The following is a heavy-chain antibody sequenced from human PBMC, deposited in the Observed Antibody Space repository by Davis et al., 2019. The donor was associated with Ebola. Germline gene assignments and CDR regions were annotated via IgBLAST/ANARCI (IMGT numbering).Heavy chain of an antibody. CDR1: GFTFSSSA. Sequence: ESLKISCAASGFTFSSSAMTWVRQAPGKGLEWVSSITARTYYADSVKGRFTISRDNSKSTLYLQMNSLRAEDTAIYYCAKKGKNYDSSGYYWFDYWGQGTLLTVSS. J-gene: IGHJ4*02. CDR3: AKKGKNYDSSGYYWFDY. V-gene: IGHV3-23*01. D-gene: IGHD3-22*01. CDR2: ITART.